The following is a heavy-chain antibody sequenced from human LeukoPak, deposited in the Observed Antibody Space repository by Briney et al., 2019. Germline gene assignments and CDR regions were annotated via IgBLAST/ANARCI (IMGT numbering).Heavy chain of an antibody. CDR2: IIPILGIA. J-gene: IGHJ5*02. D-gene: IGHD2-2*01. V-gene: IGHV1-69*04. CDR1: GGTFSSYA. CDR3: AREGSDIVVVPAAGFDP. Sequence: SVKVSCKASGGTFSSYAISWVRQAPGQGLEWMGRIIPILGIANYAQKFQGRVTITADKSTSTAYMELSSLRSEDTAVYYCAREGSDIVVVPAAGFDPWGQGTLVTVSS.